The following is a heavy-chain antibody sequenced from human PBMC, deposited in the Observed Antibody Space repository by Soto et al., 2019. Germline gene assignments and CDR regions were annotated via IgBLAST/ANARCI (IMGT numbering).Heavy chain of an antibody. J-gene: IGHJ4*02. D-gene: IGHD3-10*01. CDR2: ISSSSSYT. CDR3: ASFLGGITMVRGVRY. V-gene: IGHV3-11*03. CDR1: GFTFSDYY. Sequence: GSLRLSCAASGFTFSDYYMSWIRQAPGKGLEWVSYISSSSSYTNYADSVKGRFTISRDNAKNSLYLQMNSLRAEDTAVYYCASFLGGITMVRGVRYWGQGTLVTVSS.